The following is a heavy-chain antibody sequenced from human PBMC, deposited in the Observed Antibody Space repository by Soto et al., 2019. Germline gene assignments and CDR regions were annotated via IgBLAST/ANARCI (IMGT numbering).Heavy chain of an antibody. CDR1: GFTFSGSA. CDR3: TSQKYSSSFDVYCYMDV. V-gene: IGHV3-73*01. Sequence: GGSLRLSCAASGFTFSGSAMHWVRQASGKGLEWVGRIRSKANSYATAYAASVKGRITIFSDDSKNTAYLQMNSLKTEDTAVYYCTSQKYSSSFDVYCYMDVWGKGTTVTVSS. CDR2: IRSKANSYAT. D-gene: IGHD6-13*01. J-gene: IGHJ6*03.